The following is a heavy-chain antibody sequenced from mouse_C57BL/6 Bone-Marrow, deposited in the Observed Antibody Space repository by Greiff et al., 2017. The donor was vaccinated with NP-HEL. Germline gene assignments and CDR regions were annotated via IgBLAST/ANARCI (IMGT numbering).Heavy chain of an antibody. D-gene: IGHD4-1*01. V-gene: IGHV14-4*01. CDR2: IDPENGDT. CDR3: TALTGDY. Sequence: EVQLQQSGAELVRPGASVKLSCTASGFNIKDYYMHWVKQRPEQGLEWIGWIDPENGDTEYASQFQGKATITADTSSNTAYLQLSSLTSEDTAVYYCTALTGDYWGQGTTLTVSS. CDR1: GFNIKDYY. J-gene: IGHJ2*01.